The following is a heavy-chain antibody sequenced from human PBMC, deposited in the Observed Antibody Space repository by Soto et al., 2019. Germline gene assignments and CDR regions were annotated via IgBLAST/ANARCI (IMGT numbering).Heavy chain of an antibody. CDR2: INHSGST. D-gene: IGHD4-17*01. Sequence: SETLSLTCAVYGGSFSGYYWSWIRQPPGKGLEWIGEINHSGSTNYNPSLKSRVTISVDTSKNQFSLKLGSVTAADTAVYYCARGTKLTTVTTKDYYYYMDVWGKGTTVTVSS. V-gene: IGHV4-34*01. CDR1: GGSFSGYY. CDR3: ARGTKLTTVTTKDYYYYMDV. J-gene: IGHJ6*03.